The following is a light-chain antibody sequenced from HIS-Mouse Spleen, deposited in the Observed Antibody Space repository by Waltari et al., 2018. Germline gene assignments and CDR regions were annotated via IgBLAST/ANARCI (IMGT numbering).Light chain of an antibody. CDR1: SSDVGSSNL. J-gene: IGLJ1*01. CDR3: CSYAGSSTYV. Sequence: QSALTQPASVSGSPGQSITLSCTGTSSDVGSSNLVSGYQQHPGKAPKLMIYEGSKRPSGVSNRFSGSKSGNTASLTISGLQAEDEADYYCCSYAGSSTYVFGTGTKVTVL. CDR2: EGS. V-gene: IGLV2-23*01.